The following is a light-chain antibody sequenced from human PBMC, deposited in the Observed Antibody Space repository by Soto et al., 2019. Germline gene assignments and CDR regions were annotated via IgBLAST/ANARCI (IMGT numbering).Light chain of an antibody. CDR2: DAS. CDR1: QSVSSY. J-gene: IGKJ1*01. Sequence: EIVLTQSPATLSLSPGERATLSCRASQSVSSYLAWYQQKPGQAPRLLIYDASNRATGIPARFSGSGSGTGFALTISSLEPEDVAVYYCPRRSNWRPWTFGQGTKVEIK. CDR3: PRRSNWRPWT. V-gene: IGKV3-11*01.